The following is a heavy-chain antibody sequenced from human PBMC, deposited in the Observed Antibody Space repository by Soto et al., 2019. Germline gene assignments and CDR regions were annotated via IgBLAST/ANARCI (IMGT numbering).Heavy chain of an antibody. CDR3: ATYSSIYYYYGMDV. CDR1: GGSISSSSYY. Sequence: SETLSLTCTVSGGSISSSSYYWGWIRQPPGKGLEWIGSIYYSGSTYYNPSLKSRVTISVDTSKNQFSLKLSSVTAADTAVYYCATYSSIYYYYGMDVWGQGTTVTVSS. CDR2: IYYSGST. D-gene: IGHD6-19*01. V-gene: IGHV4-39*01. J-gene: IGHJ6*02.